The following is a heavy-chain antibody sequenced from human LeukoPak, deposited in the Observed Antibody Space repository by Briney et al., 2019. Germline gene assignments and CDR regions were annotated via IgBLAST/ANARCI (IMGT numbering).Heavy chain of an antibody. Sequence: ASVKVSCKASGYTFTGYYMHWVRRAPGQGLEWMGWINPNSGGTNYAQKFQGRVTMTRDTSISTAYMELSRLRSDDTAVYYCARVGSYGDHPTDYWGQGTLVTVSS. J-gene: IGHJ4*02. CDR1: GYTFTGYY. CDR2: INPNSGGT. D-gene: IGHD4-17*01. V-gene: IGHV1-2*02. CDR3: ARVGSYGDHPTDY.